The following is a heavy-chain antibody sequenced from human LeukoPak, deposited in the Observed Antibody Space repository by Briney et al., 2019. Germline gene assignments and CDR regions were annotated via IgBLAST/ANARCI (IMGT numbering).Heavy chain of an antibody. D-gene: IGHD3-10*01. CDR2: IHYTGST. Sequence: SETLSLTCTVSGGSISSGSYYWSWIRQPPGKGLECIGYIHYTGSTNYNPSLKSRVTISVDTSKNQFSLKLSSVTAADTAIYYCARGGYYGSGNDFRFDPWGQGTLVTVSS. J-gene: IGHJ5*02. CDR3: ARGGYYGSGNDFRFDP. CDR1: GGSISSGSYY. V-gene: IGHV4-61*01.